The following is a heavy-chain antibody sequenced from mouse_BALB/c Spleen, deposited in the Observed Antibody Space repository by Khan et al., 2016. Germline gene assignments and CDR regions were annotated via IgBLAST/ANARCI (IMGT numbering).Heavy chain of an antibody. CDR2: IDTYSGET. Sequence: QIQLVQSGPDLKKPGETVKISCKASGYTFTSYGMNWVKQPPGKGLKWMGWIDTYSGETKYADDFKGRFVFSLEPSASTAYLQINNLQNEAPAIYCCAREGCKKVVAQGVFEGWGGGTTVNGSS. V-gene: IGHV9-3-1*01. D-gene: IGHD1-1*02. J-gene: IGHJ1*01. CDR3: AREGCKKVVAQGVFEG. CDR1: GYTFTSYG.